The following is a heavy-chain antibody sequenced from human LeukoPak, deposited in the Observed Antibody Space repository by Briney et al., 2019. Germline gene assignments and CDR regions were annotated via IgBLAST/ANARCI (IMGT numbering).Heavy chain of an antibody. CDR1: GGSLSSSSYY. V-gene: IGHV4-39*01. D-gene: IGHD2-2*01. J-gene: IGHJ3*02. Sequence: SETLSLTCTVSGGSLSSSSYYWGWIRQPPGKGLEWIGSIYYSGSTYYNPSLKSRVTISVDTSKNQFSLKLSSVTAADTAVYYCARPRGGYCSSTSCSDAFDIWGQGTMVTVSS. CDR3: ARPRGGYCSSTSCSDAFDI. CDR2: IYYSGST.